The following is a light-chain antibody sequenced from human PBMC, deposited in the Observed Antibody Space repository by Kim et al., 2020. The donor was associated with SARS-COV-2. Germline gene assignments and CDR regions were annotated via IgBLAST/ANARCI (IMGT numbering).Light chain of an antibody. Sequence: DIQMTQSPSSLSASVGDRVTITCRGSQSITIYLNWYQQKPGKAPKFLIYTASNLQTGVPSRFSGSGSGTDFTLTISSLQPEDFATYYCQQSYGTPYTFGQGTKLEI. CDR1: QSITIY. CDR2: TAS. J-gene: IGKJ2*01. V-gene: IGKV1-39*01. CDR3: QQSYGTPYT.